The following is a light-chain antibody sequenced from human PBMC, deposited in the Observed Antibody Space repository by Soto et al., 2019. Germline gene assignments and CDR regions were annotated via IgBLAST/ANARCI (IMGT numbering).Light chain of an antibody. CDR2: EVS. Sequence: QSAMTQPASVSGSPGQSITISCTGTRSDVGGYNYVSWYQQHSGKAPKLMIYEVSNRPSGVSNRFSGSKSGNTASLTISGLQAEDEADYYCSADTSSSTLFGGGTKLTVL. J-gene: IGLJ2*01. CDR1: RSDVGGYNY. CDR3: SADTSSSTL. V-gene: IGLV2-14*01.